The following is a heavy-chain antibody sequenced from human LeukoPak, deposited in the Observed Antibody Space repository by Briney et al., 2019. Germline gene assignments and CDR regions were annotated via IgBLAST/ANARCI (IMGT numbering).Heavy chain of an antibody. Sequence: GASVKVSCKASGYTFAAHHIHWVRQAPGQGLEWMGWILPDGRDTKYSQKFHDRLTLTTDTSTNTAYMELSRLIPDDTAVYYCSGRYGPGPVWGQGTLISASP. CDR1: GYTFAAHH. D-gene: IGHD3-10*01. CDR3: SGRYGPGPV. V-gene: IGHV1-2*02. J-gene: IGHJ4*02. CDR2: ILPDGRDT.